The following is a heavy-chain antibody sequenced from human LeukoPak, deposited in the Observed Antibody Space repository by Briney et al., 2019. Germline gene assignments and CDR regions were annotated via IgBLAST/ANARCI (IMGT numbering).Heavy chain of an antibody. CDR1: GGSISSSSYY. J-gene: IGHJ5*02. Sequence: SETLSLTCTVSGGSISSSSYYWGWLRQPPGKGLEWIGSIYYSGSTYYNPSLKSLVTISVDTSKNQFSLKLSSVTAADTAVYYCARPREYSSSYWFDPWGQGTLVTVSS. D-gene: IGHD6-6*01. V-gene: IGHV4-39*01. CDR3: ARPREYSSSYWFDP. CDR2: IYYSGST.